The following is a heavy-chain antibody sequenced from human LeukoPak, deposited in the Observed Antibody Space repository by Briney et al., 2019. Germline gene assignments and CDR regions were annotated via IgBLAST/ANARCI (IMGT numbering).Heavy chain of an antibody. Sequence: KPGESLKISCKGSGYSFTSYWIGWVRQMPGKGLEWMGIIYPGDSDTRYNPSFQGQVTISADKSISTAYLQWSSLKASDTAMYYCARQKSVAATRYYYYGMDVWGQGTTVTVSS. D-gene: IGHD2-15*01. CDR3: ARQKSVAATRYYYYGMDV. V-gene: IGHV5-51*01. CDR1: GYSFTSYW. CDR2: IYPGDSDT. J-gene: IGHJ6*02.